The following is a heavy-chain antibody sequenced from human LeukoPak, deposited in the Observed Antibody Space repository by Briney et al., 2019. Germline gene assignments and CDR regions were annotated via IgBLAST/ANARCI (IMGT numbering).Heavy chain of an antibody. CDR2: MNPNSGNT. CDR3: ARGAGYCSSTSCYLPDY. J-gene: IGHJ4*02. Sequence: ASVKVSCKASGYTFTSYDINWVRQATGQGLEWMGWMNPNSGNTGYAQKFQGRVTMTRNTSISTAYMELSSLRSEDTAVYYCARGAGYCSSTSCYLPDYWGQGTLVTVSS. CDR1: GYTFTSYD. D-gene: IGHD2-2*01. V-gene: IGHV1-8*01.